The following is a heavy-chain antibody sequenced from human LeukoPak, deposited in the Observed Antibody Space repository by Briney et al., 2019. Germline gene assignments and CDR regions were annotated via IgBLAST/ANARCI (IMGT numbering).Heavy chain of an antibody. CDR1: GHSFTSYW. CDR2: IYPGDSDT. CDR3: ARLVVVTAIPLADAFDI. J-gene: IGHJ3*02. V-gene: IGHV5-51*01. D-gene: IGHD2-21*02. Sequence: GESLKISCKGSGHSFTSYWIGWVRQMPGKGLEWMGIIYPGDSDTRYSPSFQGQVTISADKSISTAYLQWSSLKASDTAMYYCARLVVVTAIPLADAFDIWGQGTMVTVSS.